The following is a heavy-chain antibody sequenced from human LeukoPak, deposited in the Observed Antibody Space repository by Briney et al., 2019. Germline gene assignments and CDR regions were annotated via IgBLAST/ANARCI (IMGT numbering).Heavy chain of an antibody. J-gene: IGHJ5*02. CDR1: GFTFSSYS. CDR2: ISSSSSYI. V-gene: IGHV3-21*01. CDR3: ARYSSGWYDWFDP. Sequence: PGGSLRLSCAASGFTFSSYSMNWVRQAPGKGLEWVSSISSSSSYIYYADSVKGRFTFSRDNAKNSLYLQMNSLRAEDTAVYYCARYSSGWYDWFDPWGQGTLVTVSS. D-gene: IGHD6-19*01.